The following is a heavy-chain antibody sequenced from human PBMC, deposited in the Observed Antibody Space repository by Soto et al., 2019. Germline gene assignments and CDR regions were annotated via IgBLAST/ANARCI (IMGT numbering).Heavy chain of an antibody. CDR1: GFTFSSYW. V-gene: IGHV3-74*01. D-gene: IGHD4-17*01. J-gene: IGHJ2*01. Sequence: EVQLVESGGGLVQPGGSLRLSCAASGFTFSSYWMHWVRQAPGKGLVWVSRINSDGSSTSYADSVKGRFTISRDNAKNTLYLQMNSLRAEDTAVYYCAILDDYAPGLLFDLWGRGTLVTVSS. CDR3: AILDDYAPGLLFDL. CDR2: INSDGSST.